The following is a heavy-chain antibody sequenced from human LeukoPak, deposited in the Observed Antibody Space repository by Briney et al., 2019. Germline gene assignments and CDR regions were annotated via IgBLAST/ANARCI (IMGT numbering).Heavy chain of an antibody. CDR2: IKSKTDGGTT. V-gene: IGHV3-15*01. Sequence: GGSLRLSCAASGFTFSNAWMSWVRQAPGKGLEWVGRIKSKTDGGTTDYAAPVKGRFTISRDDSKNTLYLQMNSLKTEDTAVYYCTTDVVYSDAFDIWGQGTMVTVSS. D-gene: IGHD2-15*01. CDR1: GFTFSNAW. J-gene: IGHJ3*02. CDR3: TTDVVYSDAFDI.